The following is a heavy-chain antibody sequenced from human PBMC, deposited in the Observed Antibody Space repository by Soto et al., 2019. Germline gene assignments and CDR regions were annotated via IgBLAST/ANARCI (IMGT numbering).Heavy chain of an antibody. CDR2: ISSSAYT. Sequence: GGSLRLSCAASGFPFSYYYMSWIRQAPGEGLEWISYISSSAYTIYADSVKGRFTISRDNAKNSLFLQMTSLRVEDTAVYYCARNFDSGGYYSDYWGQGTLVTVSS. CDR3: ARNFDSGGYYSDY. D-gene: IGHD3-22*01. J-gene: IGHJ4*02. CDR1: GFPFSYYY. V-gene: IGHV3-11*06.